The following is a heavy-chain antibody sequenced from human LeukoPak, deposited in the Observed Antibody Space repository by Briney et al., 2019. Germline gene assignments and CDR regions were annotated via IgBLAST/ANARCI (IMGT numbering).Heavy chain of an antibody. CDR2: IKSKTDGGTT. D-gene: IGHD3-10*01. V-gene: IGHV3-15*01. Sequence: GGSLRLSCAASGFTFSNAWMSWVRQAPGKGLEWVGRIKSKTDGGTTDYAAPVKGRFTISRDDSKNTLYLQMNSLRAEDTAVYYCAKVNYGSGSYYNPLDAFDIWGQGTMVTVSS. CDR1: GFTFSNAW. J-gene: IGHJ3*02. CDR3: AKVNYGSGSYYNPLDAFDI.